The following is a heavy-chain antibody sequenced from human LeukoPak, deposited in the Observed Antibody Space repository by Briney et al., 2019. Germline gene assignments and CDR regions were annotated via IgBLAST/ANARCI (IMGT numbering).Heavy chain of an antibody. CDR2: ISGSGGST. CDR3: AKDFSNWYFDY. J-gene: IGHJ4*02. D-gene: IGHD1-1*01. V-gene: IGHV3-23*01. CDR1: GFTFSSYA. Sequence: TGGSLRLSCAASGFTFSSYAMSWVRQAPGKGLEWVSGISGSGGSTYYADSVKRRFTISRDNSKNTLYLQMNSLRAEDTAVYYCAKDFSNWYFDYWGQGTLVTVSS.